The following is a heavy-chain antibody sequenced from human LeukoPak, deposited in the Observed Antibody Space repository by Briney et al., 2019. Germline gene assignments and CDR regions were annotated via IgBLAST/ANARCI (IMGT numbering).Heavy chain of an antibody. V-gene: IGHV4-39*01. J-gene: IGHJ3*02. CDR1: GGSISSSSYY. CDR3: ARLITELRPLGGAFDI. D-gene: IGHD3-3*01. CDR2: IYYSGST. Sequence: SETLSLTCTVSGGSISSSSYYWGWIRQPPGKGLEWIGSIYYSGSTYYNPSLKSRVTISVDTSKNQFSLKLSSVTAADTAVYYCARLITELRPLGGAFDIWGQGTMVTVSS.